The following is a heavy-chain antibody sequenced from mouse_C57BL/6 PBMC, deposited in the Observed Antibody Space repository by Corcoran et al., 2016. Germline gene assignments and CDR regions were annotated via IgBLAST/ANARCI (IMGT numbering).Heavy chain of an antibody. V-gene: IGHV1-76*01. J-gene: IGHJ2*01. Sequence: QVQLKQSGAELVRPGASVKLSCKASGYTFTDYYINWVKQRPGQGLEWIARIYPGSGNTYYNEKFKGKATLTAEKSSSTAYMQLSSLTSEDSAVYFCARWITTYYFDYWGQGTTLTVSS. CDR2: IYPGSGNT. CDR3: ARWITTYYFDY. D-gene: IGHD2-4*01. CDR1: GYTFTDYY.